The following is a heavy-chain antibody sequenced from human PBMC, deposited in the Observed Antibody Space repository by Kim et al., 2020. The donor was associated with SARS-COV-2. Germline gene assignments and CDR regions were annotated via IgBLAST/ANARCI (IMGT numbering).Heavy chain of an antibody. CDR1: GFTFSDYY. Sequence: GGSLRLSCAASGFTFSDYYMSWIRQAPGKGLEWVSYISSSSSYTNYADSVKGRFTISRDNAKNSLYLQMNSLSAEDTAVYYCARAGPIVPPKGYFDLWGRGTLVTVSS. CDR3: ARAGPIVPPKGYFDL. D-gene: IGHD2-21*01. V-gene: IGHV3-11*06. CDR2: ISSSSSYT. J-gene: IGHJ2*01.